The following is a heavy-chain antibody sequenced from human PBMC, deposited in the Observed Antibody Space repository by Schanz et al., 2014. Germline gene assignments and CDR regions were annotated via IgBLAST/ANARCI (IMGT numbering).Heavy chain of an antibody. V-gene: IGHV3-23*04. Sequence: EVQLVESGGGLVQPGGSLRLSCAASGFTFSGYSINWVRQAPGKGLEWVSAISGSGGSTYYADSVKGRFTISRDNSKNTLYLQMNSLRAEDTAVYYCAKGRFGELSAFDIWGQGTMVTVSS. CDR1: GFTFSGYS. J-gene: IGHJ3*02. CDR3: AKGRFGELSAFDI. D-gene: IGHD3-10*01. CDR2: ISGSGGST.